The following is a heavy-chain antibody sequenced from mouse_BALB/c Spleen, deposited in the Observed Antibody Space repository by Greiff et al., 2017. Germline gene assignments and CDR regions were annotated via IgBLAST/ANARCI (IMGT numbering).Heavy chain of an antibody. Sequence: VQRVESGPGLVAPSQSLSITCTVSGFSLTGYGVNWVRQPPGKGLEWLGMIWGDGSTDYNSALKSRLSTSKDNSKSQVFLKMINLQTDDTARYSCARDQSYRYDGSYAMDYWGQGTSVTVSS. CDR1: GFSLTGYG. D-gene: IGHD2-14*01. CDR3: ARDQSYRYDGSYAMDY. J-gene: IGHJ4*01. V-gene: IGHV2-6-7*01. CDR2: IWGDGST.